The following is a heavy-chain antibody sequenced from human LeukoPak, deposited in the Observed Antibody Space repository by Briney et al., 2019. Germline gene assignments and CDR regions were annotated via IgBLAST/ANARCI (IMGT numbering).Heavy chain of an antibody. J-gene: IGHJ4*02. Sequence: GGSLRLSCAASGFTFSSYEMNWVRQAPGKGLEWVSYISSSGSTIYHADSVKGRFTISRDNAKNSLYLQMNSLRAEDTAVYYCARVSRTGDFDYWGQGTLVTVSS. CDR1: GFTFSSYE. D-gene: IGHD5/OR15-5a*01. CDR2: ISSSGSTI. CDR3: ARVSRTGDFDY. V-gene: IGHV3-48*03.